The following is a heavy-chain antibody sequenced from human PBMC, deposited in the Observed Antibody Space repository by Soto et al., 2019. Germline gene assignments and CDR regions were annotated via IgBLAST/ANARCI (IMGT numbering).Heavy chain of an antibody. V-gene: IGHV2-5*02. CDR1: GLSLTTNGLS. D-gene: IGHD3-3*01. CDR2: IYWDDDK. CDR3: AHSSTDLNHAMDV. Sequence: QITLKESGPPPVKPTQTLTLTCAFSGLSLTTNGLSVGWVRQPPGKALEWLALIYWDDDKRYSPSLKSRLTITRDTSKNQVVLTMTNMDPVDTATYYCAHSSTDLNHAMDVWGQGTTVSVSS. J-gene: IGHJ6*02.